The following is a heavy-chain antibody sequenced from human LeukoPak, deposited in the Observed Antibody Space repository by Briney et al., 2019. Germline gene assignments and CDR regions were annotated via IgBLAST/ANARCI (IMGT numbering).Heavy chain of an antibody. V-gene: IGHV1-8*01. CDR1: GCTFTSYD. CDR2: MNPNSGNT. J-gene: IGHJ4*02. D-gene: IGHD3-22*01. CDR3: ARVMYYYDSSGSPFDY. Sequence: ASVKVSCKASGCTFTSYDINWVRQATGQGLEWMGWMNPNSGNTGYAQKFQGRVTMTRNTSISTAYMELSSLRSEDTAVYYCARVMYYYDSSGSPFDYWGQGTLVTVSS.